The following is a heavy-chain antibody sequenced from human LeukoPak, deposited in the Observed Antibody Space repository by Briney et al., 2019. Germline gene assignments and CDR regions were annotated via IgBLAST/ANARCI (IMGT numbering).Heavy chain of an antibody. D-gene: IGHD3-10*01. CDR3: AREGVLLRFGESDNWFDP. V-gene: IGHV1-2*02. Sequence: ASVKVSCKASGYTFTGYYMHWVRQAPGQGLEWMGWINPNSGGTNYAQKFQGRVTMTRDTSISTAYMELSRLRSDDTAVYYCAREGVLLRFGESDNWFDPWGQGTLVTVSS. J-gene: IGHJ5*02. CDR1: GYTFTGYY. CDR2: INPNSGGT.